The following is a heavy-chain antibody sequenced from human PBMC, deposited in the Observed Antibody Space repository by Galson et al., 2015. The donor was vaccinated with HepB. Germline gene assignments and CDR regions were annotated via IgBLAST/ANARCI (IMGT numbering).Heavy chain of an antibody. CDR3: SKGSGAAVAGNYFDY. Sequence: SLRLSCAASGFTFSSCAMSWVRLAPGKGLEWVSGISGGGTYTFYSDSVKGRFTISRDNSRNTLYLQMNSLRAEDTAIYYCSKGSGAAVAGNYFDYWGQGTLVTVSS. CDR2: ISGGGTYT. D-gene: IGHD6-19*01. V-gene: IGHV3-23*01. J-gene: IGHJ4*02. CDR1: GFTFSSCA.